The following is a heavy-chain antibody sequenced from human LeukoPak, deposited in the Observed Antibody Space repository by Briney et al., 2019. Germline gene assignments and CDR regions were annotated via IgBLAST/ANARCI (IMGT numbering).Heavy chain of an antibody. CDR2: INPSGGST. D-gene: IGHD3-22*01. CDR3: ARGSRYDIAY. CDR1: GYTFINYY. Sequence: ASVKVSCKASGYTFINYYMHWVRQAPGPGLEWMGIINPSGGSTSYAPKFQGRVTMTRDTSTSTVYMELSSLKFEDTAVYYCARGSRYDIAYWGQGTLVTVSS. J-gene: IGHJ4*02. V-gene: IGHV1-46*01.